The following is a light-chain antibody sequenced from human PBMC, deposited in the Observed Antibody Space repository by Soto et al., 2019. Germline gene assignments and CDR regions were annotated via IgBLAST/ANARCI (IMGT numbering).Light chain of an antibody. V-gene: IGKV1-9*01. CDR2: AAS. CDR3: QQLNIDSYLIT. Sequence: IQLTQSPSSLSASIGDRVTITCRASQGISSFLAWYQQKPGKAPKLLIYAASTLQSGVPSRFSGSGSGTDFTLTISSLQPEDFATYYCQQLNIDSYLITFGQGTRLEIK. J-gene: IGKJ5*01. CDR1: QGISSF.